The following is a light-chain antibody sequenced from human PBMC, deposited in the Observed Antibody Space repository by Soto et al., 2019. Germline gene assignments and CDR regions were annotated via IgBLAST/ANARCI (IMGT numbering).Light chain of an antibody. Sequence: QSALTQPASVSGSPGQSITISCTGTSSDVGAFDCVSWYQQHPGKAPKLMIYEVSDRPSGVSNRFSGSKSGDTASLTISGLQAEDEADYYCSSYTSSSTLVFGGGTKLTVL. CDR1: SSDVGAFDC. V-gene: IGLV2-14*01. CDR2: EVS. CDR3: SSYTSSSTLV. J-gene: IGLJ2*01.